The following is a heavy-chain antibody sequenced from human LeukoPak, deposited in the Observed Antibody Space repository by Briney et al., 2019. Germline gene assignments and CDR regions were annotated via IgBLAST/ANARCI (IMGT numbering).Heavy chain of an antibody. CDR3: AREGGYDFWSGYLKAPHNWFDP. Sequence: SVKVSCKASGGTFSSHAISWVRQAPGQGLEWMGGIIPIFGTANYAQKFQGRVTITADESTSTAYMELSSLRSEDTAVYYCAREGGYDFWSGYLKAPHNWFDPWGQGTLVTVSS. J-gene: IGHJ5*02. V-gene: IGHV1-69*13. CDR1: GGTFSSHA. CDR2: IIPIFGTA. D-gene: IGHD3-3*01.